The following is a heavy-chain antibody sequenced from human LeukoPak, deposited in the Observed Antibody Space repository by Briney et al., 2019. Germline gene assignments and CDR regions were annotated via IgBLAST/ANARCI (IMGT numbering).Heavy chain of an antibody. CDR3: ARGPKHYYDSSATIDY. CDR1: GFTFSDYY. CDR2: ISSSGSTI. Sequence: GRSLRLSCAASGFTFSDYYMSWIHQAPGKGLEWVSYISSSGSTIYYADSVKGRFTISRDNSKNTLYLQMNSLRAEDTAVYYCARGPKHYYDSSATIDYWGQGTLVTVSS. J-gene: IGHJ4*02. V-gene: IGHV3-11*04. D-gene: IGHD3-22*01.